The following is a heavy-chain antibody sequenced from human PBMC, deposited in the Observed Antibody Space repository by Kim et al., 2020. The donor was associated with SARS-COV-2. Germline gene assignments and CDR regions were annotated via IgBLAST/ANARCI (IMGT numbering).Heavy chain of an antibody. CDR1: GGSISSYY. CDR2: IYYSGST. V-gene: IGHV4-59*08. Sequence: SETLSLTCTVSGGSISSYYWSWIRQPPGKGLEWIGYIYYSGSTNYNPSLKSRVTISVDTSKNQFSLKLSSVTAADTAVYYCARHGSYGGDHDFFDYYYYGMDVWGQGTTVTVSS. CDR3: ARHGSYGGDHDFFDYYYYGMDV. J-gene: IGHJ6*02. D-gene: IGHD1-26*01.